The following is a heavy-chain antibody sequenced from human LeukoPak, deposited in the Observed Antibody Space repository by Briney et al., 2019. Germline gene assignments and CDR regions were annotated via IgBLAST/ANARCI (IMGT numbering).Heavy chain of an antibody. Sequence: SGGSLRLSCAASGFSFSRFSMNWVRQVPGKGLVWVSRISADGSSTNYADSVKGRFTNSRDNSKNVLYLRMSGLRVEDTSVYYCAQSGGTDVWGQGTTVTVSS. CDR1: GFSFSRFS. CDR3: AQSGGTDV. CDR2: ISADGSST. J-gene: IGHJ6*02. V-gene: IGHV3-74*01.